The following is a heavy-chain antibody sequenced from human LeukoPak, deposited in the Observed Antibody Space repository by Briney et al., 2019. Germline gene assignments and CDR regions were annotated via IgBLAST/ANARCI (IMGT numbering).Heavy chain of an antibody. V-gene: IGHV3-23*01. CDR2: ITSGTRT. CDR1: GFTFSSHG. CDR3: ARARPGSSGHRLLGSAFGY. Sequence: GGSLRLSCVASGFTFSSHGMNWVRQAPGKGLEWVSGITSGTRTYYADSVRGRFAISRDNSKNTLYLQMNSLRAEDTAVYYCARARPGSSGHRLLGSAFGYWGQGTLVTVSS. J-gene: IGHJ4*02. D-gene: IGHD6-19*01.